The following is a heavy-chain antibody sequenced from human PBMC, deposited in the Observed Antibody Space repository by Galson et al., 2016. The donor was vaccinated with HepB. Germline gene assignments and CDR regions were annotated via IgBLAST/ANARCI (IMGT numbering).Heavy chain of an antibody. D-gene: IGHD3-10*01. CDR3: ARDYGPGGQIQKYDY. J-gene: IGHJ4*02. CDR1: GFTFSGYY. V-gene: IGHV3-11*01. CDR2: ITSSGSTI. Sequence: SLRLSCAASGFTFSGYYMSWIRQAPGKGLEWISYITSSGSTIYYADSVKGRFTISRDNAQNSLHLQMNNLRPEDTAVYYCARDYGPGGQIQKYDYWGQGTLVTVTS.